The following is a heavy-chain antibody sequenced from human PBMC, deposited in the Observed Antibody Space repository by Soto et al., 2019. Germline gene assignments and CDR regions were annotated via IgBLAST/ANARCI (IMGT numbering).Heavy chain of an antibody. V-gene: IGHV4-31*03. CDR2: IYYSGST. Sequence: SETLSLTCTVSGGSISSGGYYWSWIRQHPGKGLEWIGYIYYSGSTYYNPSLKSRVTISVDTSKNQFSLKLSSVTAADTAVYYCARDKKDYDILTGYVPYYYGMDVWGQGTTVTVSS. CDR3: ARDKKDYDILTGYVPYYYGMDV. CDR1: GGSISSGGYY. J-gene: IGHJ6*02. D-gene: IGHD3-9*01.